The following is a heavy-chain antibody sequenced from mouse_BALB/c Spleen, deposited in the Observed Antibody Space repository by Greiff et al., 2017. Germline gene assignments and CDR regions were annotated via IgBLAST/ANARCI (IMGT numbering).Heavy chain of an antibody. Sequence: VQLHQSGAELAKPGASVKMSCKASGYTFTSYWMHWVKQRPGQGLEWIGYINPSTGYTEYNQKFKDKATLTADKSSSTAYMQLSSLTSEDSAVYYCARGGTRLYYFDYWGQGTTLTVSS. CDR1: GYTFTSYW. V-gene: IGHV1-7*01. CDR2: INPSTGYT. CDR3: ARGGTRLYYFDY. J-gene: IGHJ2*01. D-gene: IGHD3-3*01.